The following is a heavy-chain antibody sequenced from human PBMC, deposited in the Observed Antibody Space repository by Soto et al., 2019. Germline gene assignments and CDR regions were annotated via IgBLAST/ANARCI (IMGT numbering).Heavy chain of an antibody. CDR1: GFSLSTTTVG. CDR2: IYWDDDK. J-gene: IGHJ5*02. D-gene: IGHD5-18*01. V-gene: IGHV2-5*02. Sequence: GPTLVNPTQTLTLTCTFSGFSLSTTTVGVGWIRQPPGKALEWLALIYWDDDKRYSPSLRSRLTITKDTSKNQVVLTMTNMDPVDTATYYCAHRLGYSYGIAWFDPWGQGTLVTVSS. CDR3: AHRLGYSYGIAWFDP.